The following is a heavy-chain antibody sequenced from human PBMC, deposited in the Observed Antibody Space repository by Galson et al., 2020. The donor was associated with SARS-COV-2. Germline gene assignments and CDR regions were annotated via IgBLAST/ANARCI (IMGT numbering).Heavy chain of an antibody. D-gene: IGHD3-10*01. CDR3: ARDYVGAERFSYYYGSGSPDLYYYYGMDV. CDR2: IYHSGST. Sequence: SETLSLTCAVSGGSISSSNWWSWVRQPPGKGLEWIGEIYHSGSTNYNPSLTSRVTISVDKSKNQFSLKLSSVTAADTAVYYCARDYVGAERFSYYYGSGSPDLYYYYGMDVWGQGTTVTVSS. J-gene: IGHJ6*02. CDR1: GGSISSSNW. V-gene: IGHV4-4*02.